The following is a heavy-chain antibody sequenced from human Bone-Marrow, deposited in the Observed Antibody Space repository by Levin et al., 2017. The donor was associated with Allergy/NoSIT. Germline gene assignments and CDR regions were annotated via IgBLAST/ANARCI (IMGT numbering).Heavy chain of an antibody. CDR3: ARDDPHPNLAVSDY. Sequence: GESLKISCKASGYTFTGYYMHWVRQAPGQGLEWMGWINPNSGGTNYAQKFQGRVTMTRDTSISTAYMELSRLRSDDTAVYYCARDDPHPNLAVSDYWGQGTLVTVSS. D-gene: IGHD1-1*01. V-gene: IGHV1-2*02. CDR2: INPNSGGT. J-gene: IGHJ4*02. CDR1: GYTFTGYY.